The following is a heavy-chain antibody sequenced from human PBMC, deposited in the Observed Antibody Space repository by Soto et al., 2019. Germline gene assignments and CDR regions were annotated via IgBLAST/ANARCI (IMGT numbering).Heavy chain of an antibody. CDR2: ISPYNGHT. V-gene: IGHV1-18*01. Sequence: QVQLVQSGAEVKKPGASVKVSCKASGYTFTSYGISWVRQTPGHGLEWMGWISPYNGHTTYAQNLQGRVTMTTDKSTSTAYMELRSLKSDDTSVYYCERHRRYNWNYGWFDPWGQGTLVTVSS. D-gene: IGHD1-7*01. J-gene: IGHJ5*02. CDR3: ERHRRYNWNYGWFDP. CDR1: GYTFTSYG.